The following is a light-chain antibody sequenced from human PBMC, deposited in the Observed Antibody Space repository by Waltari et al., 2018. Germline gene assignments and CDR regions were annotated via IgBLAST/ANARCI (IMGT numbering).Light chain of an antibody. V-gene: IGLV2-14*03. CDR3: SSYTSNISWV. J-gene: IGLJ3*02. Sequence: TSSDIGGYNYVSWYQQHSGKAPKVILYDVTYRPSGISNRFSGSKSGNTASLTIYGLQAEDEAYYYCSSYTSNISWVFGGGTKLTVL. CDR2: DVT. CDR1: SSDIGGYNY.